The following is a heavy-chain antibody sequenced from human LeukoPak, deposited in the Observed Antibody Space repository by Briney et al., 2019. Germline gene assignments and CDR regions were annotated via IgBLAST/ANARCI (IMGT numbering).Heavy chain of an antibody. J-gene: IGHJ4*02. V-gene: IGHV3-23*01. CDR3: AKAPPGGNILVVPAAHFDY. Sequence: GGSLRLSCAASGFTFSSYAMSWVRQAPGKGLEWVSAISGSGGSTYYADSVKGRFTISRDNSKNTLYLQMNSLRAEDTAVYYCAKAPPGGNILVVPAAHFDYWGQGTLVTVSS. CDR1: GFTFSSYA. D-gene: IGHD2-2*01. CDR2: ISGSGGST.